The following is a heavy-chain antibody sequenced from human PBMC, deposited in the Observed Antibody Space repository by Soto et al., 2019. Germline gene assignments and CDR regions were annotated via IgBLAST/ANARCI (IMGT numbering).Heavy chain of an antibody. CDR2: FNSEGSRI. Sequence: EVQLVESGGGLVHPGGSLRLSCAASGFSIRSYWMHWVRQAPGKGLGWVSDFNSEGSRISYADSVKGRLTTSRDNTENTLYMQMNSLRVEDTALYYCASDIWGSYPWGQGTPVCVSS. CDR3: ASDIWGSYP. CDR1: GFSIRSYW. V-gene: IGHV3-74*01. J-gene: IGHJ5*02. D-gene: IGHD3-16*01.